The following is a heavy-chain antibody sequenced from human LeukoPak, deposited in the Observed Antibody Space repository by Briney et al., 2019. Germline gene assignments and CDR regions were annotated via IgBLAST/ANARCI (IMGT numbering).Heavy chain of an antibody. CDR2: ITSSSSAI. V-gene: IGHV3-48*01. CDR3: ARDINWAFDY. CDR1: GFSFSSYS. Sequence: PGGSLGLSCAASGFSFSSYSMNWVRQAPGKGLEWVSYITSSSSAISYADSVKGRFTISRDNAKNSLYLQMNSLRAEDTAVYYCARDINWAFDYWGQGILVTVSS. D-gene: IGHD1-1*01. J-gene: IGHJ4*02.